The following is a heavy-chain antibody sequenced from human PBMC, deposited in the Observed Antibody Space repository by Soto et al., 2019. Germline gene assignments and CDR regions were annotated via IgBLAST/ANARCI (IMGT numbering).Heavy chain of an antibody. CDR3: ARERGSGGYCSGGSCRYYYYMDV. J-gene: IGHJ6*03. D-gene: IGHD2-15*01. Sequence: SETLSLTCTVSGGSISSSSYYWGWIRQPPGKGLEWIGEINHSGSTNYNPSLKSRVTISVDTSKNQFSLKLSSVTAADTAVYYCARERGSGGYCSGGSCRYYYYMDVWGKGTTVTVSS. CDR2: INHSGST. V-gene: IGHV4-39*07. CDR1: GGSISSSSYY.